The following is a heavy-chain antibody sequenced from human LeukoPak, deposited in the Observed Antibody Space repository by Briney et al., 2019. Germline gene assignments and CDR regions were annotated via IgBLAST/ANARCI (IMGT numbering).Heavy chain of an antibody. D-gene: IGHD3-22*01. CDR3: ARRRGGYYCRIDY. V-gene: IGHV4-34*01. Sequence: SETLSLTCAVYGGSFSGYYWSWIRQPPGKGLEWIGEINHSGSTNYNPSLKSRVTISVDTSKNQFSLKLSSVTAADTAVYYCARRRGGYYCRIDYWGQGTLVTVSS. CDR1: GGSFSGYY. J-gene: IGHJ4*02. CDR2: INHSGST.